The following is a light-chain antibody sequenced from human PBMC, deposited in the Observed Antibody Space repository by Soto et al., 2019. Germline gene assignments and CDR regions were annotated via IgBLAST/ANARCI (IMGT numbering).Light chain of an antibody. CDR3: QQYYSSPQT. V-gene: IGKV4-1*01. CDR1: QSVLYISNNKNY. CDR2: WAS. Sequence: DIVMTQSPDSLAVSLGERATINCKSSQSVLYISNNKNYLAWYQQKPGQPPKLLIYWASTRESGVPDRFSGSGSGTDFTLNIRSLQAEDVAVYYCQQYYSSPQTFGQGTKVEI. J-gene: IGKJ1*01.